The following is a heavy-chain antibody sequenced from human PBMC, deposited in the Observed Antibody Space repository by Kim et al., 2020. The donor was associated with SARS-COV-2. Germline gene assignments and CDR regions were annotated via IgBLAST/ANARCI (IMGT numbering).Heavy chain of an antibody. V-gene: IGHV3-9*01. CDR3: AKDLEGFVDY. J-gene: IGHJ4*02. CDR2: SI. Sequence: SIGYADSVKGRFTISRDNAKNSLYLQMNSLRAEDTALYYCAKDLEGFVDYWGQGTLVTVSS.